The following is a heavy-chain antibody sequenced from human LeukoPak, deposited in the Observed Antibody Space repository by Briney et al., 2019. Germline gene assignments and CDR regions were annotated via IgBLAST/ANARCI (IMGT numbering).Heavy chain of an antibody. Sequence: GGSLRLSCAASGFTFSSYSMSWVRQAPGKGLEWVANIKQDGSEKYYVDSVKGRFTISRDNAKNSLYLQMNSLRAEDTAVYYCARHSRATVTTGGWFDPWGQGTLVTVSS. V-gene: IGHV3-7*01. CDR3: ARHSRATVTTGGWFDP. CDR1: GFTFSSYS. J-gene: IGHJ5*02. D-gene: IGHD4-17*01. CDR2: IKQDGSEK.